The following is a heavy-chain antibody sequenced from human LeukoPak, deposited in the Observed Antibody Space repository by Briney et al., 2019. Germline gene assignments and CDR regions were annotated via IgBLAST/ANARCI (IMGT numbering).Heavy chain of an antibody. D-gene: IGHD3-22*01. J-gene: IGHJ5*02. V-gene: IGHV4-30-2*01. CDR1: GGSISSGGYS. Sequence: SETLSLTCAVSGGSISSGGYSWSWIRQPPGKGLEWIGYIYHSGSTYYNPSLKSRVTISVDRSKNQFSLKLSSVTAADTAVYYCARGPPQYDSSGYYLVWFDPWGQGTLVTVSS. CDR2: IYHSGST. CDR3: ARGPPQYDSSGYYLVWFDP.